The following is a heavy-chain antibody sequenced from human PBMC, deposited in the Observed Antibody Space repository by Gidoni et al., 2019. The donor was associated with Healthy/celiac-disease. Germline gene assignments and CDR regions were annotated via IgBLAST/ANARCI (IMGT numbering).Heavy chain of an antibody. CDR3: ARCHGDYHYYYYGMDV. D-gene: IGHD4-17*01. J-gene: IGHJ6*02. CDR1: GFTFSSYG. V-gene: IGHV3-33*01. CDR2: IWYDGSNK. Sequence: QVQLVESGGGVVQPGRSLRLSCAASGFTFSSYGMHWVRQAPGKGLEWVAVIWYDGSNKYYADSVKGRFTISRDNSKNTLYLQMNSLRAEDTAVYYCARCHGDYHYYYYGMDVWGQGTTVTVSS.